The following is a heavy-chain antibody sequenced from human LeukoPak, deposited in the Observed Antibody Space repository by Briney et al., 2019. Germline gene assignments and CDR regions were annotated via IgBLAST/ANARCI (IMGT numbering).Heavy chain of an antibody. CDR3: ATGYGDSGRG. D-gene: IGHD4-17*01. J-gene: IGHJ4*02. CDR2: INSDGSGT. CDR1: GFTFSSSW. Sequence: PGGSLRLSCAASGFTFSSSWMHWVRQGPGKGQVWVSRINSDGSGTNYADSVKGRFTISRDNAKNTLYLQMNSLRAEDTAVYYCATGYGDSGRGWGQGTLVTVSS. V-gene: IGHV3-74*01.